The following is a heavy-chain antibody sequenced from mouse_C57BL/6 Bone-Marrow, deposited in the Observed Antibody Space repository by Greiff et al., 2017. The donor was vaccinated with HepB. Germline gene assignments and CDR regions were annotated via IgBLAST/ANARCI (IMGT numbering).Heavy chain of an antibody. D-gene: IGHD2-4*01. V-gene: IGHV14-3*01. CDR2: IDPANGNT. J-gene: IGHJ2*01. CDR3: ARQLRLRRYYFDY. Sequence: VQLQQSVAELVRPGASVKLSCTASGFNIKNTYMPWVKQRPEQGLEWIGRIDPANGNTKYAPKFQGKATITADTSSNTAYLQLSSLTSEDTAIYYCARQLRLRRYYFDYWGQGTTLTVSS. CDR1: GFNIKNTY.